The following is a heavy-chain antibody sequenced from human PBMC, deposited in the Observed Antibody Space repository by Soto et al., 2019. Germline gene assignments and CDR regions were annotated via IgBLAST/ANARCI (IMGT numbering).Heavy chain of an antibody. CDR1: GGSISSYY. CDR3: AGARPGPNRPLDFDY. V-gene: IGHV4-59*01. CDR2: IYYSGST. J-gene: IGHJ4*02. Sequence: QVQLQESGPGLVKPSETLSLTCTVSGGSISSYYWSWIRQPPGKGLEWIGYIYYSGSTNYNPSLKSRVTISVDASQNQFSLKLSSVTAADTAVYYCAGARPGPNRPLDFDYWGQGTLVTVSS.